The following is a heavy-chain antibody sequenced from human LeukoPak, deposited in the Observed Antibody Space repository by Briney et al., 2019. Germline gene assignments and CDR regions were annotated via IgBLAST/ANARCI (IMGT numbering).Heavy chain of an antibody. J-gene: IGHJ4*02. V-gene: IGHV4-34*01. D-gene: IGHD6-25*01. CDR1: SGSFSAYP. CDR2: INHSGST. Sequence: TSETLSLTCAVYSGSFSAYPWSWIRQPPGKGLEWIGEINHSGSTNYSPSLKSRVTISVDASKNQFSLKMSSVTAADTAVYYCARSSGTGTFSYWGQGTLVTVSS. CDR3: ARSSGTGTFSY.